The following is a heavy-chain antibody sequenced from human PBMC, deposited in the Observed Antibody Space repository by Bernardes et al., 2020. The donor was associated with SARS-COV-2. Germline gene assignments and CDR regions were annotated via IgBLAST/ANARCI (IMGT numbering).Heavy chain of an antibody. V-gene: IGHV1-2*02. J-gene: IGHJ6*02. CDR2: INCETGGT. D-gene: IGHD1-26*01. Sequence: ASVKVSCEASGYIFSGYYLHWVRQAPGQGPECMGWINCETGGTNYAQKFQGRVTMTMDTSINTAYMELTGLRSDDTAVYYCARPLGGGGTNPDYYGLDVWGQGTTVIVSS. CDR3: ARPLGGGGTNPDYYGLDV. CDR1: GYIFSGYY.